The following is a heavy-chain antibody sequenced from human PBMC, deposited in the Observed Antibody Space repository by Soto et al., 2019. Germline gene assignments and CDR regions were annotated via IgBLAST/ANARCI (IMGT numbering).Heavy chain of an antibody. D-gene: IGHD3-10*01. V-gene: IGHV3-23*01. J-gene: IGHJ4*02. CDR3: AKGGQSYDY. Sequence: GGSLRLSCAASGFTFSNYAMSWVRQAPGKGLEWVSAISASVGSTYYTDSAKGRFTISRDNSKNTLYLQMNSLRAEDTAVYYCAKGGQSYDYWGQGTLVTVSS. CDR2: ISASVGST. CDR1: GFTFSNYA.